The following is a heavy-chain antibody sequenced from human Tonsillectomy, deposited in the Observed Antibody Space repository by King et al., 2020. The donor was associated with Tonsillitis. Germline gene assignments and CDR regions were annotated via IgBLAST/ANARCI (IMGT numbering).Heavy chain of an antibody. CDR2: IISSGSSI. J-gene: IGHJ4*02. CDR3: ARIVYSAYDSYFAY. D-gene: IGHD5-12*01. V-gene: IGHV3-21*01. Sequence: QLVQSGGGLVEPGGSLRLSCAASGFTFRSYTMGWVRQAPGKGLEWVSSIISSGSSIYSADSVKGRFTISRDNAKNSLYLQMNSLRDEDTAVYFCARIVYSAYDSYFAYWGQGTLVTVSS. CDR1: GFTFRSYT.